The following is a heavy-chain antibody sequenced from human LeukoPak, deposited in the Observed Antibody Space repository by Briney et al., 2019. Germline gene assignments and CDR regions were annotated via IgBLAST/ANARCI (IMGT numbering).Heavy chain of an antibody. D-gene: IGHD3-3*01. CDR1: GYTFTGYY. CDR2: INPNSGGT. J-gene: IGHJ4*02. Sequence: AASVKVSCKASGYTFTGYYMHWVRQAPGQGLEWMGWINPNSGGTNYAQKFQGRVTMTRDTSISTAYMELSRLRSDDTAVYYCARVGLLDYDFWSGTDYWGQGTLVTVSS. CDR3: ARVGLLDYDFWSGTDY. V-gene: IGHV1-2*02.